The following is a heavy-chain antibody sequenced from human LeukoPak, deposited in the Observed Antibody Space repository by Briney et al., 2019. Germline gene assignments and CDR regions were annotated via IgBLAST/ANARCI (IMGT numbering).Heavy chain of an antibody. CDR1: GFTVSGNH. CDR2: INSDGSST. V-gene: IGHV3-74*01. CDR3: ARIFAAGIDY. D-gene: IGHD6-13*01. Sequence: GGSLRLSCVASGFTVSGNHIFWVRQAPGKGLVWVSRINSDGSSTSYADSVKGRFTIYRDNAKNTLYLQMNSLRAEDTAVYYCARIFAAGIDYWGQGTLVTVSS. J-gene: IGHJ4*02.